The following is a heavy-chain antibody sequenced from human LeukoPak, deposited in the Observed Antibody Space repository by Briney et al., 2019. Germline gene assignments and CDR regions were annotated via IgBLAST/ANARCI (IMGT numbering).Heavy chain of an antibody. D-gene: IGHD6-6*01. CDR1: GFTFSTYS. J-gene: IGHJ4*02. CDR2: ISSSSTTI. CDR3: AGGESEYSTSGDFAY. V-gene: IGHV3-48*01. Sequence: PGGSLRLSCAASGFTFSTYSMNWVRQAPGKGLDWVSYISSSSTTIYYADSVKGRFTISRDNAKNSLYLQMNSLRPEDTAVYYCAGGESEYSTSGDFAYWGQGTLVTVSS.